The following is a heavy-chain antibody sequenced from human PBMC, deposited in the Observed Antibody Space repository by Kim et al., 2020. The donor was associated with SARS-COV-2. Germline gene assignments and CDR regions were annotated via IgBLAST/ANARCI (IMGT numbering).Heavy chain of an antibody. CDR2: FDPEDGET. D-gene: IGHD5-12*01. V-gene: IGHV1-24*01. CDR3: ATVSPSVWWLRSQPRGFDY. J-gene: IGHJ4*02. CDR1: GYTLTELS. Sequence: ASVKVSCKVSGYTLTELSMHWVRQAPGKGLEWMGGFDPEDGETIYAQKFQGRVTMTEDTSTDTAYMELSSLRSEDTAVYYCATVSPSVWWLRSQPRGFDYWGQGTLVTVSS.